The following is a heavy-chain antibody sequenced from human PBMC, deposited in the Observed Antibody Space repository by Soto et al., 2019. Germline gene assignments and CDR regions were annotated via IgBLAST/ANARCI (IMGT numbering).Heavy chain of an antibody. CDR1: GYTFTSYA. Sequence: QVQLVQSGAEEKKPGASVKVSCKASGYTFTSYAMHWVRQAPGQRLEWMGWINAGNGNTKYSQKFQGRVTITRDTSASTAYMELSSLRCEDTAVYYCANAYCGGDCSNYYYGMDVWGQGTTVTVSS. D-gene: IGHD2-21*02. CDR2: INAGNGNT. CDR3: ANAYCGGDCSNYYYGMDV. J-gene: IGHJ6*02. V-gene: IGHV1-3*05.